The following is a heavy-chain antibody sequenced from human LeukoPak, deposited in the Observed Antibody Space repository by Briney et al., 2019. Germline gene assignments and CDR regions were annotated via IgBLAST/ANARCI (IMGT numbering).Heavy chain of an antibody. V-gene: IGHV1-46*01. Sequence: ASVKVSCKASGYTFTSYYMHWVRQAPGQGLEWMGITNPSGGSTSYAQKFQGRVTMTRDMSTSTVYMELSSLRSEDTAVYYCAREISVAVGLRRFDYWGQGTLVTVSS. CDR1: GYTFTSYY. J-gene: IGHJ4*02. CDR2: TNPSGGST. CDR3: AREISVAVGLRRFDY. D-gene: IGHD6-19*01.